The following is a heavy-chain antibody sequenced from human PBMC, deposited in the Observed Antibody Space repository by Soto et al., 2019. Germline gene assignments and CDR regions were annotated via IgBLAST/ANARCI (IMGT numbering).Heavy chain of an antibody. J-gene: IGHJ4*02. D-gene: IGHD6-25*01. Sequence: SETLSLTCAVSGGSFSGCYWTWIRQPPVTGQEWIGEINHNGSTYYNPSLTSRVTISVDTSKNQFSLKVTSVTAADTACYYCVRGGRLRFDYWGQGMLVTGSS. CDR2: INHNGST. CDR3: VRGGRLRFDY. V-gene: IGHV4-34*01. CDR1: GGSFSGCY.